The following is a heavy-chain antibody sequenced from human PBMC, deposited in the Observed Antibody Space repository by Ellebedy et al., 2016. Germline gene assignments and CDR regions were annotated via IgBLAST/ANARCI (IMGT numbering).Heavy chain of an antibody. V-gene: IGHV3-21*01. CDR2: ISSSSSYI. D-gene: IGHD3-3*01. J-gene: IGHJ6*02. Sequence: GESLKISXAASGFTFSSYSMNWVRQAPGKGLEWVSSISSSSSYIYYADSVKGRFTISRDNAKNSLYLQMNSLRAEDTAVYYCARDSEVVIITGYYYYGMDVWGQGTTVTVSS. CDR3: ARDSEVVIITGYYYYGMDV. CDR1: GFTFSSYS.